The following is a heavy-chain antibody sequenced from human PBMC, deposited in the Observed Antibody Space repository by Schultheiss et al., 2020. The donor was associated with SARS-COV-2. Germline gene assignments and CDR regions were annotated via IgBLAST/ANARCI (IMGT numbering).Heavy chain of an antibody. CDR2: ISSSSSYI. Sequence: GGSLRLSCAASGFTFSSYEMNWVRQAPGKGLEWVSYISSSSSYIYYAGSVKGRFTISRENAKNSMYLQMSSLRSEDTAVYYCARGGEYSYGYGLSYYYGMDVWGQGTTVTVSS. CDR3: ARGGEYSYGYGLSYYYGMDV. J-gene: IGHJ6*02. D-gene: IGHD5-18*01. V-gene: IGHV3-21*05. CDR1: GFTFSSYE.